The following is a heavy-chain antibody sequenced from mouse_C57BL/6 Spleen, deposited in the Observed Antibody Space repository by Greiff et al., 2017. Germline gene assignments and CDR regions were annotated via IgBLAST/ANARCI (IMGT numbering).Heavy chain of an antibody. J-gene: IGHJ2*01. D-gene: IGHD1-1*01. V-gene: IGHV5-17*01. CDR3: ARPSYYYGSSGNYFDY. Sequence: DVKLVESGGGLVKPGGSLKLSCAASGFTFSDYGMHWVRQAPEKGLEWVAYISSGSSTIYYADTVKGRFTISRDNAKNTLFLQMTSLRSEDTAMYYCARPSYYYGSSGNYFDYWGQGTTLTVSS. CDR2: ISSGSSTI. CDR1: GFTFSDYG.